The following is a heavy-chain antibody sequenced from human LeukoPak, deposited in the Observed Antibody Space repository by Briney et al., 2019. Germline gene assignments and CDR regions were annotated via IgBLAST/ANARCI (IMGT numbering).Heavy chain of an antibody. CDR3: ARGRTYGLGGDY. CDR1: GFTLSSYE. Sequence: PGGSLRLSCAASGFTLSSYEMNWVRQAPGKGLEWVSYISSSGSTIHYADSVKGRFTISRDSAKNSLYLQMNSLRDEDTAVYYCARGRTYGLGGDYWGQGTLVTVSS. D-gene: IGHD3-10*01. V-gene: IGHV3-48*03. CDR2: ISSSGSTI. J-gene: IGHJ4*02.